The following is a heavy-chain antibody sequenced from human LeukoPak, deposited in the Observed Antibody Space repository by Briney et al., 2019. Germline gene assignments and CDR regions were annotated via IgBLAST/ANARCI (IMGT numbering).Heavy chain of an antibody. Sequence: SVKVSCKASGGTFSSYAISWVRQAPGQGLEWMGRIIPVLGIANYAQKFQGRVTITADKSTSTAYMELSSLRSEDTAVYYCARQYSSDPKLDPWGQGTLVTVSS. J-gene: IGHJ5*02. D-gene: IGHD6-19*01. CDR1: GGTFSSYA. V-gene: IGHV1-69*04. CDR3: ARQYSSDPKLDP. CDR2: IIPVLGIA.